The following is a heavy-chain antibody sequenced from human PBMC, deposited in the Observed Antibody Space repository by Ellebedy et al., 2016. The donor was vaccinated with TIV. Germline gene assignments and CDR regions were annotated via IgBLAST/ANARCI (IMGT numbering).Heavy chain of an antibody. CDR3: ARVSSIVVVIQHPLDY. D-gene: IGHD3-22*01. J-gene: IGHJ4*02. Sequence: AASVKVSCKASGGTFSNYAINWVRQAPGQGLEWMGWISAYNGNTNYAQKLQGRVTMTTDTSTSTAYMELRSLRSDDTAVYYCARVSSIVVVIQHPLDYWGQGTLVTVSS. V-gene: IGHV1-18*01. CDR2: ISAYNGNT. CDR1: GGTFSNYA.